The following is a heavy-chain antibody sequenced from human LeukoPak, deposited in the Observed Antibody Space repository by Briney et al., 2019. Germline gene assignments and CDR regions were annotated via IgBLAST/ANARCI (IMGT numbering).Heavy chain of an antibody. CDR1: GGSFSGYY. CDR3: AREGNFWENCSGGSCYGLDY. J-gene: IGHJ4*02. D-gene: IGHD2-15*01. CDR2: INHSGST. Sequence: SETLSLTCAVYGGSFSGYYWSWIRQPPGKGLEWIGEINHSGSTNYNPSLKSRVTISVDTSKNQFSLKLSSVTAADTAVYYCAREGNFWENCSGGSCYGLDYWGQGTLVTVSS. V-gene: IGHV4-34*01.